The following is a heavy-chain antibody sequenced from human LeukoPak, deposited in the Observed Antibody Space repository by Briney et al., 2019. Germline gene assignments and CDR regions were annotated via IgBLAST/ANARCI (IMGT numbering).Heavy chain of an antibody. CDR1: GLTFSKYS. CDR2: IDTSSTTM. V-gene: IGHV3-48*01. Sequence: PGGSLRLSCAASGLTFSKYSMTWVRQAPGKGLEWVSFIDTSSTTMYYTDSVKGRFTISRDNSKSTVYLQMNSLRVEDAAVYYCSTDLTSDFGGDLDPWGQGTLVTVSS. D-gene: IGHD3-10*01. CDR3: STDLTSDFGGDLDP. J-gene: IGHJ5*02.